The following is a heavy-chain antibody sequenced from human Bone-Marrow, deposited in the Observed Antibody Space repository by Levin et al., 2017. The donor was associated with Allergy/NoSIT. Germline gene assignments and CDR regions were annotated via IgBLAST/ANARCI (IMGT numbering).Heavy chain of an antibody. CDR2: ISYDGSNK. J-gene: IGHJ4*02. CDR3: ARPYQLLLPLDY. CDR1: GFTFSSYA. V-gene: IGHV3-30*04. Sequence: PGGSLRLSCAASGFTFSSYAMHWVRQAPGKGLEWVAVISYDGSNKYYADSVKGRFTISRDNSKNTLYLQMNSLRAEDTAVYYCARPYQLLLPLDYWGQGTLVTVSS. D-gene: IGHD2-15*01.